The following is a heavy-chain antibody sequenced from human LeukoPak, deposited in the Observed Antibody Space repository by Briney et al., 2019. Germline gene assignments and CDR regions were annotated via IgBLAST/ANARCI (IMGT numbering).Heavy chain of an antibody. CDR1: GYTFTSYG. J-gene: IGHJ4*02. Sequence: ASVKVSCKASGYTFTSYGISWVRQAPGQGLEWMGWISAYNGNTNYAQKLQGRVTMTTDTSTSTAYMELRSLRSDDTAVYYCARDAPRLGYCSGGSCYFDYWGQGTLVTVSS. CDR2: ISAYNGNT. D-gene: IGHD2-15*01. CDR3: ARDAPRLGYCSGGSCYFDY. V-gene: IGHV1-18*01.